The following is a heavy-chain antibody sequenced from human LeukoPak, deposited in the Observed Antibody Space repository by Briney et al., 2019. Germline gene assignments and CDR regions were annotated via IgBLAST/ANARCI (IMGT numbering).Heavy chain of an antibody. J-gene: IGHJ5*02. CDR3: ARDPDSSYEWGPFNA. Sequence: SQTLSLTCAVSGDSVSSNRASWDWIRQSPSGGLEWLGRTYYRSKWSNDYANSVEGRITISPDPSNNAYSLQLLSVTPEDTAVYYCARDPDSSYEWGPFNACGEKTLVAVSS. V-gene: IGHV6-1*01. D-gene: IGHD6-6*01. CDR1: GDSVSSNRAS. CDR2: TYYRSKWSN.